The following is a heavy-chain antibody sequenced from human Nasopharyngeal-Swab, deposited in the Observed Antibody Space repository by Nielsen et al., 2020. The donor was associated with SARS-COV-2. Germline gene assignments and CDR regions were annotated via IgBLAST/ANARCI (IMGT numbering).Heavy chain of an antibody. CDR1: GFTFSSYG. Sequence: GESLKISCAASGFTFSSYGMHWVRQAPGKGLEWVAVISYDGSNKYYADSVKGRFTISRDNSKNTLYLQMNSLRSEDTAVYYCARDGGGDGYNYEGYFDLWGRGTLVTVSS. D-gene: IGHD5-24*01. CDR2: ISYDGSNK. J-gene: IGHJ2*01. V-gene: IGHV3-30*03. CDR3: ARDGGGDGYNYEGYFDL.